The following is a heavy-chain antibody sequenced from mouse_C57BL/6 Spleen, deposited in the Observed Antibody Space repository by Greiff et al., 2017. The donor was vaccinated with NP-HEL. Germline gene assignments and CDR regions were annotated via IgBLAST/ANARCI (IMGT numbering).Heavy chain of an antibody. D-gene: IGHD2-1*01. CDR3: AIGDYGKWFAY. J-gene: IGHJ3*01. Sequence: QVQLKQPGAELVKPGASVKVSCKASGYTFTSYWMHWVKQRPGQGLEWIGRIHPSDSDTNYNQKFKGKATLTVDKSSSTAYMQLSSLTSEDSAVYYCAIGDYGKWFAYWGQGTLVTVSA. CDR1: GYTFTSYW. CDR2: IHPSDSDT. V-gene: IGHV1-74*01.